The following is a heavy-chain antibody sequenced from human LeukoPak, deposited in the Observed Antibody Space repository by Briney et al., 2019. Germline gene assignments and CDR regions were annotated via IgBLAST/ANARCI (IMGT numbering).Heavy chain of an antibody. D-gene: IGHD3-10*01. J-gene: IGHJ3*02. CDR3: AREAWRGYAFDI. CDR2: IWYDGSNK. Sequence: GGSLRLSCAASGFNFRSYEMNWVRQAPGKGLEWVAVIWYDGSNKYYADSVKGRFTISRDNSKNTLYLQMNSLRAEDTAVYYCAREAWRGYAFDIWGQGTMVTVPS. CDR1: GFNFRSYE. V-gene: IGHV3-33*08.